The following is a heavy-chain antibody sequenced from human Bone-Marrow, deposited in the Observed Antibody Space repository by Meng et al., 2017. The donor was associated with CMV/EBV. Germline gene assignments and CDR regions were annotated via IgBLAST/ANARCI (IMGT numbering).Heavy chain of an antibody. V-gene: IGHV1-69*05. CDR2: IIPIFGTA. Sequence: SVKVSCKASGGTFSSYAISWVRQAPGQGLEWMGGIIPIFGTANYAQKFQGRVTITTDESTSTAYMELSSLRSEDTAVYYCASGHRVPAAVYYYYYGMDVWGQGTTVTVSS. J-gene: IGHJ6*02. CDR3: ASGHRVPAAVYYYYYGMDV. D-gene: IGHD2-2*01. CDR1: GGTFSSYA.